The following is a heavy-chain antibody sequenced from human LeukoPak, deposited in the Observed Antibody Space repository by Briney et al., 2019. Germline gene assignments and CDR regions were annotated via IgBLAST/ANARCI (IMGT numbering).Heavy chain of an antibody. D-gene: IGHD6-6*01. CDR2: IYYSGST. CDR1: GGSISSSGYY. V-gene: IGHV4-39*01. J-gene: IGHJ2*01. CDR3: ARRAAARPRYFDL. Sequence: SETLSLTCTVSGGSISSSGYYWGWIRQPPGKGLEWIGSIYYSGSTYYNPSLKSRVTISVDTSKNQFSLKLSSVTAADTAVYYCARRAAARPRYFDLWGRGTLVTVSS.